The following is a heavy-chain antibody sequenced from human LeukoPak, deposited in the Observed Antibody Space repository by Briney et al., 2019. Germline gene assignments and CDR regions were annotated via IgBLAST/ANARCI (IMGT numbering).Heavy chain of an antibody. V-gene: IGHV3-7*01. CDR3: ASSFSDDFWSGHF. CDR2: IKQDGSEK. D-gene: IGHD3-3*01. Sequence: GGSLRLSCAASRITFTYWMSWVRQAPGKGLEWVANIKQDGSEKYYVDSVKGRFAISGDNAKKSLFLQMNSLRAQDTAVYYCASSFSDDFWSGHFWGQGTLVTVSS. CDR1: RITFTYW. J-gene: IGHJ4*02.